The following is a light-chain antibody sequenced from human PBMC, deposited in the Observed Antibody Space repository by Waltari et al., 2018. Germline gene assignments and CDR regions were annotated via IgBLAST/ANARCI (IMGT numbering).Light chain of an antibody. CDR2: GAS. J-gene: IGKJ4*01. Sequence: IVLTQSPGTLSLSPGERATLSCRASQSVSSSYLAWYQQKPGQAPRPLIYGASSRATGIPDRFSGSGSGTDFTLTISRLEPEDFAVYYCQQYGSSPKLTFGGGTKVEIK. CDR1: QSVSSSY. V-gene: IGKV3-20*01. CDR3: QQYGSSPKLT.